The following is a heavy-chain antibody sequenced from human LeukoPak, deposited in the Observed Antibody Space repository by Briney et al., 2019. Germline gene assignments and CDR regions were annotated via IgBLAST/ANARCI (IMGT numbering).Heavy chain of an antibody. J-gene: IGHJ4*02. V-gene: IGHV4-31*03. Sequence: SETLSLTCTVSGGSISSGGYSWSWIRQHPGKGLEWIGSIYYSGSTHYNPSLKSRVIISVDTSKNQFSLKLSSVTAADTAVYYCARDSGACSSTNCHYFNSWGQGTLVTVSS. CDR1: GGSISSGGYS. D-gene: IGHD2-2*01. CDR2: IYYSGST. CDR3: ARDSGACSSTNCHYFNS.